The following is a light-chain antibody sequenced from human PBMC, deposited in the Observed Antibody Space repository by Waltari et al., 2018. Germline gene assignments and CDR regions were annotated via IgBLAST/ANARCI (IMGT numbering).Light chain of an antibody. Sequence: QSALTQPAPVSGLLGQSITISSPGTSSDIGSYDHVSWYQQHPGKPPKVIIFDVNYRPSGVSNRFSGSKSGITASLTISGLQAEDEADYYCSSYTSSSTRVFGGGTKLTVL. CDR3: SSYTSSSTRV. CDR2: DVN. V-gene: IGLV2-14*03. J-gene: IGLJ2*01. CDR1: SSDIGSYDH.